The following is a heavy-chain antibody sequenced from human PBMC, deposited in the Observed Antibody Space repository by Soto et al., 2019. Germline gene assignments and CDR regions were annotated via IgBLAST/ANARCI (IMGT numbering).Heavy chain of an antibody. J-gene: IGHJ2*01. D-gene: IGHD2-15*01. Sequence: EVQLLESGGGLVQPGGSLRLSCAASGFTLSSNAMAWVRQAPGKGLEWVSGIGGSGGSTYYADSVKGRFTISRDNSKNTLYLQMSSLRAEDTALYYCAKAGPCRGSSCYSGYWYFHLWGRGTLVTVSS. CDR1: GFTLSSNA. CDR2: IGGSGGST. V-gene: IGHV3-23*01. CDR3: AKAGPCRGSSCYSGYWYFHL.